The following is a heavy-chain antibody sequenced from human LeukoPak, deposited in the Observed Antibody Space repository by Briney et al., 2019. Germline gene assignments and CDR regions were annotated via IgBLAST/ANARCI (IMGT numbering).Heavy chain of an antibody. CDR3: ARAKRMELYYFDY. V-gene: IGHV3-53*01. Sequence: GGSLRFSCAASGFTVSSNYMSWVRQAPGKGLEWVSVIYSGGSTYYADSVKGRFTISRDNSKNTLYLQMNSLRAEDTAVYYCARAKRMELYYFDYWGQGTLVTVSS. CDR2: IYSGGST. D-gene: IGHD3-10*01. J-gene: IGHJ4*02. CDR1: GFTVSSNY.